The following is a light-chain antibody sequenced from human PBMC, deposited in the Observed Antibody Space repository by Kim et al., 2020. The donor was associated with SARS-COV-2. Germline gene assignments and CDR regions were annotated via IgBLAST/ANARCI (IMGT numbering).Light chain of an antibody. V-gene: IGLV3-1*01. CDR3: QAWDSSTVV. CDR1: KLGEKY. J-gene: IGLJ2*01. CDR2: QDN. Sequence: SVSPGQTAPFTCSAEKLGEKYASWYQQRPGQSPILVIFQDNKRPSGIPERFSGSNSGNTATLTISGTQTMDEADYYCQAWDSSTVVFGGGTQLTVL.